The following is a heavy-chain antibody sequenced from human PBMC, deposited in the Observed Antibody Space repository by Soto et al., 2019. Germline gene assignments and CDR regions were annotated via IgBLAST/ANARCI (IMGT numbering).Heavy chain of an antibody. CDR3: ARETHFIDY. CDR1: GFTFSSYE. J-gene: IGHJ4*02. V-gene: IGHV3-48*03. CDR2: ISSTGTPM. Sequence: PGGSLRLSCAASGFTFSSYEMNWVRQAPGKGLEWVSYISSTGTPMDYADSVKGRFTISRDNAKNSLFLQLNSLRDEDTAVYYCARETHFIDYWGQGTLVSVSA.